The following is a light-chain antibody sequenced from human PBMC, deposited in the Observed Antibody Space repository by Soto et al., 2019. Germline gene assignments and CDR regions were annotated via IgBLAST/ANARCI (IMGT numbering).Light chain of an antibody. J-gene: IGLJ3*02. CDR3: QTWGTGIQV. Sequence: QSVLTQSPSASASLGASVKLTCTLSSGHNTYAIAWHQQQPEKGPRYLMKLNSDGSHNKGDGIPDRFSGSSSGTERYLIISNLQSEDEADYYCQTWGTGIQVFGGGTKLTVL. V-gene: IGLV4-69*01. CDR2: LNSDGSH. CDR1: SGHNTYA.